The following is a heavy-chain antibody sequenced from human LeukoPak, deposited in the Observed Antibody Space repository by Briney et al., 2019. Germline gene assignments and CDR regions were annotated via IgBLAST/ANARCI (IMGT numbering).Heavy chain of an antibody. CDR1: GGSISSGGYS. D-gene: IGHD1-26*01. CDR2: IYHSGST. Sequence: PSETLSLTCAVSGGSISSGGYSWSWIRQLPGKGLEWIGYIYHSGSTYYNPSLKSRVTISVDRSKNQFSLKLSSVTAADTAVYYCARAPSGSYYAFDYWGQGTLVTVSS. CDR3: ARAPSGSYYAFDY. V-gene: IGHV4-30-2*01. J-gene: IGHJ4*02.